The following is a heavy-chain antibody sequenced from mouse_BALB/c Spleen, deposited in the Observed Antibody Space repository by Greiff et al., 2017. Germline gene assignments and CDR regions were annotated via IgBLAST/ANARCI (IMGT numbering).Heavy chain of an antibody. Sequence: VKLVESGPGLVAPSQSLSITCTVSGFSLTSYGVHWVRQPPGKGLEWLGVIWAGGSTNYNSALMSRLSISKDNSKSQVFLKMNSLQTDDTAMYYCASSYPYYYAMDYWGQGTSVTVSS. CDR2: IWAGGST. CDR1: GFSLTSYG. J-gene: IGHJ4*01. D-gene: IGHD1-1*01. V-gene: IGHV2-9*02. CDR3: ASSYPYYYAMDY.